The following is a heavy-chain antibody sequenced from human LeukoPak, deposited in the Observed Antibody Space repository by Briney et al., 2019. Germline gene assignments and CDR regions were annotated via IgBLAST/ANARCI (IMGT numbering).Heavy chain of an antibody. Sequence: GASVKVSCKASGYTFTSYDINWVRQATGQGLEWMGWMNPNSGNTGYAQKFQGRVTMTRNTSISTAYMELSSLRSEDTAVYYCARGGRWAYCSSTSCYYYWGQGTLVTVSS. CDR3: ARGGRWAYCSSTSCYYY. V-gene: IGHV1-8*01. D-gene: IGHD2-2*01. J-gene: IGHJ4*02. CDR2: MNPNSGNT. CDR1: GYTFTSYD.